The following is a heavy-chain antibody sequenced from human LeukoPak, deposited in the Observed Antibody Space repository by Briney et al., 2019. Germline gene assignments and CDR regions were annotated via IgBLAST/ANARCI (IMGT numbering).Heavy chain of an antibody. D-gene: IGHD2-21*02. CDR3: ARQRSDWPYEN. CDR2: ISGSCDST. Sequence: GGTLRLSCAASGFTFRSYAMSWVRQAPGKGLGWVSCISGSCDSTYKADSVKGRFTISRDNSKNTVYLQMNSLRAEDTAVYYCARQRSDWPYENWGQGTLVTVSS. V-gene: IGHV3-23*01. CDR1: GFTFRSYA. J-gene: IGHJ4*02.